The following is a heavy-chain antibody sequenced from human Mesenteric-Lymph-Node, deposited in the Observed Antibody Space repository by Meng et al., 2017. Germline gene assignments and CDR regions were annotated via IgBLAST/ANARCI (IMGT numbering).Heavy chain of an antibody. CDR3: ARGNTAMVGSEYFQH. V-gene: IGHV1-8*03. D-gene: IGHD5-18*01. CDR1: GYTFTSYD. Sequence: ASVKVSCKASGYTFTSYDINWVRQATGQGLEWMGWMNPNSGNTGYAQKFQGRVTITRKTSISTAYMELSSLRSEDTAVYYCARGNTAMVGSEYFQHWGQGTLVTVSS. CDR2: MNPNSGNT. J-gene: IGHJ1*01.